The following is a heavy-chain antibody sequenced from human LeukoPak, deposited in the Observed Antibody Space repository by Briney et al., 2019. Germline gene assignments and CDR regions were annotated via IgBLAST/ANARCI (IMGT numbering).Heavy chain of an antibody. V-gene: IGHV1-2*02. CDR1: GYMFTGYY. CDR2: IYPNSGDT. CDR3: ARGLSSGYNIGY. J-gene: IGHJ4*02. D-gene: IGHD3-22*01. Sequence: GASVKVSCKASGYMFTGYYMHWVRQAPGQGLEWLGWIYPNSGDTNYAQKFQGRVTMTRDTSISTAYMELSRLSSDDTAVYYCARGLSSGYNIGYWGQGTLVTVSS.